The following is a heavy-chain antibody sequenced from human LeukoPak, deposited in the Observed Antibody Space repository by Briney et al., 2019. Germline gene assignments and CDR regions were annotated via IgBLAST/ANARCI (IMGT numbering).Heavy chain of an antibody. D-gene: IGHD4-17*01. CDR3: AREGYNDYGTRYFDY. Sequence: GGSLRLSCAASGFTFSNYGMNWVRQAPGKGLEWVSYISGGDNTIYYADSVKGRFTTSRDNANGLLYLQMSSLGDEDTAIYYCAREGYNDYGTRYFDYWGQGTLVTVSS. CDR1: GFTFSNYG. CDR2: ISGGDNTI. V-gene: IGHV3-48*02. J-gene: IGHJ4*02.